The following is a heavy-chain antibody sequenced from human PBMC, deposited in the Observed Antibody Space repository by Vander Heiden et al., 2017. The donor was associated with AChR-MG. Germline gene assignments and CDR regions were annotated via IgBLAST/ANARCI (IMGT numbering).Heavy chain of an antibody. CDR1: GFTCSSYA. V-gene: IGHV3-23*01. D-gene: IGHD4-17*01. J-gene: IGHJ5*02. Sequence: LQLLESGGGLLQPGGSLRLSCAASGFTCSSYAMSWVRQGPGKGLEWVSAISGSGGSTYYADSVKGRFTISRDNSKNTLYLQMNSLRAEDTAVYYCAKDDYGDYFYATWGQGTLVTVSS. CDR3: AKDDYGDYFYAT. CDR2: ISGSGGST.